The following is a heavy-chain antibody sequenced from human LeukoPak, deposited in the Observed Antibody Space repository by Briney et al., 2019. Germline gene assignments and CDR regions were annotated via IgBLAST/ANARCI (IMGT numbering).Heavy chain of an antibody. CDR1: GFTVSSNY. CDR2: ISGSGGST. V-gene: IGHV3-23*01. CDR3: AKIHRLMVYAEIDY. D-gene: IGHD2-8*01. Sequence: GGSLRLSCAASGFTVSSNYMSWVRQAPGKGLVWVSAISGSGGSTYYADSVKGRFTISRDNSKNTLYLQMNSLRAEDTAVYYCAKIHRLMVYAEIDYWGQGTLVTVSS. J-gene: IGHJ4*02.